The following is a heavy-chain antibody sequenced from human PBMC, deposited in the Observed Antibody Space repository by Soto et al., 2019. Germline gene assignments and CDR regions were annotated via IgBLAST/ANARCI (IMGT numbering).Heavy chain of an antibody. J-gene: IGHJ6*03. CDR2: IYSGGST. Sequence: EVQLVESGGGLVQPGGSLRLSCAASGFTVSSNYMSWVRQAPGKGLEWVSVIYSGGSTYYADSVKGRFTISRHNSKNTLYLQMNSLRAEDTAVYYCARGSGYSSVYYMDVWGKGTTVTVSS. CDR1: GFTVSSNY. CDR3: ARGSGYSSVYYMDV. V-gene: IGHV3-53*04. D-gene: IGHD6-19*01.